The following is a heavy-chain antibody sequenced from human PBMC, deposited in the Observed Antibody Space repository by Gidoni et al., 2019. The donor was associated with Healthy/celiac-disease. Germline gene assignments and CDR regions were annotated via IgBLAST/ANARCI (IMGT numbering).Heavy chain of an antibody. CDR2: IIPIFGTA. Sequence: QVQLVQSGAEGQKTGPPVKVSCKASGGTFSSYAISWVRQAPGQWLEWMGGIIPIFGTANYAQKFRGRVTITADESTRTAYMELSSLGSEDTAVYYCATRVDVVATITGAFDYWGQGTLVTVSS. V-gene: IGHV1-69*01. CDR1: GGTFSSYA. CDR3: ATRVDVVATITGAFDY. J-gene: IGHJ4*02. D-gene: IGHD5-12*01.